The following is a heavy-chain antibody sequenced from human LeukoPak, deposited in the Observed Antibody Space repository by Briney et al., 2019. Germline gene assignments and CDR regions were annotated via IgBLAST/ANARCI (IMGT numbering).Heavy chain of an antibody. CDR3: ARERAYSSSPPYYYYGMDV. Sequence: GGSLRLSCAASGFTFSSYGMHWVRQAPGKGLEWVAVIWYDGSNKYYADSVKGRFTISRDNSKNTLYLQMNSLRAEDTAVYYCARERAYSSSPPYYYYGMDVWGQGTTVTVSS. J-gene: IGHJ6*02. CDR1: GFTFSSYG. D-gene: IGHD6-6*01. CDR2: IWYDGSNK. V-gene: IGHV3-33*01.